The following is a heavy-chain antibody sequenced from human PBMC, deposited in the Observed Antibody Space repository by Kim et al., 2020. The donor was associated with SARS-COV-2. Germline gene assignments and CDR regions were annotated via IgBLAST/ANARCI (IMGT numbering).Heavy chain of an antibody. CDR3: ARGGYSGSYWGAGDAFDI. CDR1: GGTFSSYA. Sequence: SVKVSCKASGGTFSSYAISWVRQAPGQGLEWMGRIIPILGIANYAQKFQGRVTITADKSTSTAYMELSSLRSEDTAVYYCARGGYSGSYWGAGDAFDIWGQGTMVTVSS. CDR2: IIPILGIA. V-gene: IGHV1-69*04. D-gene: IGHD1-26*01. J-gene: IGHJ3*02.